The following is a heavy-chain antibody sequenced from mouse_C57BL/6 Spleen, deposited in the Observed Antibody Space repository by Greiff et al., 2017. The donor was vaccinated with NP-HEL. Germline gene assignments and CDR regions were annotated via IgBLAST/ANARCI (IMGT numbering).Heavy chain of an antibody. CDR1: GYAFSSSW. J-gene: IGHJ2*01. D-gene: IGHD1-1*01. V-gene: IGHV1-82*01. CDR3: ARDPFYYGSSYEDY. Sequence: VQLQQSGPELVKPGASVKISCKASGYAFSSSWMNWVKQRPGKGLEWIGRIYPGDGDTNYNGKFKGKATLTADKSSSTAYMQLRSLTSEDSAVYFCARDPFYYGSSYEDYWGQGTTLTVSS. CDR2: IYPGDGDT.